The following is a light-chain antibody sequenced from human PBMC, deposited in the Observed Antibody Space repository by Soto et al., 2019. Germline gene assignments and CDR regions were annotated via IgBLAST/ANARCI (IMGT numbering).Light chain of an antibody. Sequence: DIQMTQSPSSLSASVGDRVTITCRASQSISSYLNWYQQRPGKAPKLLIHTASSLQTGVSSRFSGIGSGTDFTLTISSLQPEDFATYYCQQSYSTPEFTFGPGTRVD. CDR3: QQSYSTPEFT. V-gene: IGKV1-39*01. CDR2: TAS. CDR1: QSISSY. J-gene: IGKJ3*01.